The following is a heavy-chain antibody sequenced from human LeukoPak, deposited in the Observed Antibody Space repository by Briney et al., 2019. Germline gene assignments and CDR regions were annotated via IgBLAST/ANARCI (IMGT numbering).Heavy chain of an antibody. CDR1: GFSFSNYA. CDR2: IDGSSSHI. D-gene: IGHD2-21*01. V-gene: IGHV3-21*01. CDR3: ARAALGGELDY. Sequence: GGSLRLSCAASGFSFSNYAMNWVRQAPGKGLEWVSSIDGSSSHIYYADSVKGRFTISRDNTKSSLYLQMNSLRAEDMAVYYCARAALGGELDYWGQGTLVTVSS. J-gene: IGHJ4*02.